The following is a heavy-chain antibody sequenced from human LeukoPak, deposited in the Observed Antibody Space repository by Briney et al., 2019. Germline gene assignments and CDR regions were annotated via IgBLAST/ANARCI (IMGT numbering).Heavy chain of an antibody. V-gene: IGHV4-4*07. Sequence: SETLSLTCTVSGGSMNSYYWTWIRQPAGKGLEWIGRINTSGSTNYNPSLKSRVTMSVDTSKNQFSLNLTSVTAADAAVYYCVRDPPSRQFDPWGQGTLVTVSS. CDR2: INTSGST. J-gene: IGHJ5*02. CDR3: VRDPPSRQFDP. CDR1: GGSMNSYY.